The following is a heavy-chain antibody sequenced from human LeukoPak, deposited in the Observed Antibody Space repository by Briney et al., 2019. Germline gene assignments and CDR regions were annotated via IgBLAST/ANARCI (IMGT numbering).Heavy chain of an antibody. CDR3: ARGRPALSYFDY. D-gene: IGHD2-15*01. Sequence: PGGSLRLSCAAPGFTFDDYAMHWVRQAPGKGLEWVSGISWNSGTIGYADSVKGRITISRDNAKNSLYLEMNSLRAEDTALYYCARGRPALSYFDYWGQGTLVTVSS. V-gene: IGHV3-9*01. CDR1: GFTFDDYA. CDR2: ISWNSGTI. J-gene: IGHJ4*02.